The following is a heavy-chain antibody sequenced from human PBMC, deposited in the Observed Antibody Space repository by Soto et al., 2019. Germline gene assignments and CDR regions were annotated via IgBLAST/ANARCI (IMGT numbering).Heavy chain of an antibody. J-gene: IGHJ6*02. V-gene: IGHV1-18*04. CDR1: GYTFTSYG. CDR3: ARVPLDTSFGVVIIPVDYYYGMDV. CDR2: ISAYNGNT. D-gene: IGHD3-3*01. Sequence: QVQLVQSGAEVKKPGASVKVSCKASGYTFTSYGISWVRQAPGQGLEWMGWISAYNGNTNYAQKLQGRVTMTTHTSTSTAYMELRSLRYDDTAVYYCARVPLDTSFGVVIIPVDYYYGMDVWGQGTTVTVSS.